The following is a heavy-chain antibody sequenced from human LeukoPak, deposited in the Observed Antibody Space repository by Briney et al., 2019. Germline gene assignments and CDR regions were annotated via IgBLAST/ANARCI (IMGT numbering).Heavy chain of an antibody. V-gene: IGHV3-11*06. CDR1: GFTFSGYF. CDR3: ARSGYSGYDPDY. J-gene: IGHJ4*02. D-gene: IGHD5-12*01. Sequence: GGSLRLSCAASGFTFSGYFMNWIRQAPGKGQEWVSYISPGSDYTNYADSVKGRFTISRDNAKNSLYLQMNSLRAEDTAVYFCARSGYSGYDPDYWGQGTLVTVSS. CDR2: ISPGSDYT.